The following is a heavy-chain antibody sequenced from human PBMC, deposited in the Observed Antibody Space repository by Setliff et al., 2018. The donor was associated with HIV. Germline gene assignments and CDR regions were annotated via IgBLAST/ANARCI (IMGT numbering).Heavy chain of an antibody. V-gene: IGHV1-69*06. CDR2: IIPIFGKT. CDR3: AENRSPSIFSAPTNAFDI. CDR1: GGTFSTYS. D-gene: IGHD3-9*01. Sequence: SVKVSCKCFGGTFSTYSLSWVRQAPGQGLEWMGGIIPIFGKTNYAQKFQGRVTITADKSTTTAFMDLSGLRSEDTAVYYCAENRSPSIFSAPTNAFDIWGQGTMVTVSS. J-gene: IGHJ3*02.